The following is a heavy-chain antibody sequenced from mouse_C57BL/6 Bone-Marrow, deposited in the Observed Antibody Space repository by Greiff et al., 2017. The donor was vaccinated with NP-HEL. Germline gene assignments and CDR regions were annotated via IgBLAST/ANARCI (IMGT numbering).Heavy chain of an antibody. V-gene: IGHV1-82*01. CDR1: GYAFSSSW. CDR2: IYPGDGGT. CDR3: ATPHDGYYPAWFAY. J-gene: IGHJ3*01. Sequence: VKLQESGPELVKPGASVKISCKASGYAFSSSWMNWVKQRPGKGLEWIGRIYPGDGGTNYNGKFKGKATLTADKSSSTAYMQLSSLTSEDSAVYFCATPHDGYYPAWFAYWGQGTLVTVSA. D-gene: IGHD2-3*01.